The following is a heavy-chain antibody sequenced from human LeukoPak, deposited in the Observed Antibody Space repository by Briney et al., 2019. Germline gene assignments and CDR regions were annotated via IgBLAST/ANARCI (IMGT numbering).Heavy chain of an antibody. CDR1: GGSLSSYY. CDR2: IYYSGST. Sequence: SETLSLTCTVSGGSLSSYYWSWVRQPPGKGLDWIGYIYYSGSTKYNPSLKSRVTISLHTSNNQFSLKLNSVTAADTAVYYCARHGLREGAPAPFFDNWGQGALVTVSS. D-gene: IGHD1-26*01. J-gene: IGHJ4*02. V-gene: IGHV4-59*08. CDR3: ARHGLREGAPAPFFDN.